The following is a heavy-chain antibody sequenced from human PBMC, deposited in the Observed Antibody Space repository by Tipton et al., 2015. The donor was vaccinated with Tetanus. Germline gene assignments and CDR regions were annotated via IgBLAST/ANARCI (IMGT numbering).Heavy chain of an antibody. CDR2: INHSGST. Sequence: TLSLTCAVYGGSFSGYYWSWIRQPPGKGLEWIGEINHSGSTNYNPSLKSRVTISVDTSKNHFSLKLSSVTAADTAVYYCARVPHPEGEQWLVREEFFLDYWGQGTLVTVSS. CDR3: ARVPHPEGEQWLVREEFFLDY. V-gene: IGHV4-34*01. J-gene: IGHJ4*02. D-gene: IGHD6-19*01. CDR1: GGSFSGYY.